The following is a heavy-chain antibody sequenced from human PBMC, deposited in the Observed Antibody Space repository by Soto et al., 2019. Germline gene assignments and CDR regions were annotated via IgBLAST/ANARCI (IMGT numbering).Heavy chain of an antibody. CDR2: MIGDGTSW. Sequence: EVQLLESGGGLAQAGGSLRLSCPASGFNFRIYALNWFRQPPGKGLEWVSVMIGDGTSWDYADSVRGRFTISRDNSKNTLYLQMNSLRAEDTAVYYCAKDLRPDGRYDLDYWGQGTLVTVSS. V-gene: IGHV3-23*01. D-gene: IGHD1-26*01. CDR3: AKDLRPDGRYDLDY. J-gene: IGHJ4*02. CDR1: GFNFRIYA.